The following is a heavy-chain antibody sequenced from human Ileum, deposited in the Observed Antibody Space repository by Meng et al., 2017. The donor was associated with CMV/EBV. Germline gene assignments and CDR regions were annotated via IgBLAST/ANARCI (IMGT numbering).Heavy chain of an antibody. D-gene: IGHD6-25*01. Sequence: SGPTLVKPTETLTLTCSLSGLSLDTTGWTVDWIRQPPGKALEWLSLIFWNDDRRYSPSLKTRLTITMDRSKNQVVLRMTDMEPGDTATYYCAKRRGQLSGYDYWGPGLRVTVSS. CDR1: GLSLDTTGWT. CDR2: IFWNDDR. CDR3: AKRRGQLSGYDY. J-gene: IGHJ4*02. V-gene: IGHV2-5*01.